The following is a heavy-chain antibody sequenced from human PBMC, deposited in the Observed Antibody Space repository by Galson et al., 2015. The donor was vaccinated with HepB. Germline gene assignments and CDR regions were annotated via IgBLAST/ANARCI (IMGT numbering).Heavy chain of an antibody. V-gene: IGHV3-23*01. CDR3: AKGSSGYCSGANCYSRVYNY. D-gene: IGHD2-15*01. Sequence: SLRLSCASSGFIFSNYAMSWVRHAPGKGLEWVSLISSGGDSKYYSDSAKGRFTVSRDNSKSTLYLQMSSLRAEDTAIYYCAKGSSGYCSGANCYSRVYNYWGQGVLVTVSS. J-gene: IGHJ4*02. CDR2: ISSGGDSK. CDR1: GFIFSNYA.